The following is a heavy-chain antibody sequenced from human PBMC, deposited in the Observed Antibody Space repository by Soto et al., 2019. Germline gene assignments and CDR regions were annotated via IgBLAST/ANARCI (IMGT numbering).Heavy chain of an antibody. CDR2: ISGYNGNT. D-gene: IGHD2-2*01. V-gene: IGHV1-18*01. CDR1: GYTFRSYG. CDR3: ARDRGVVTSGSAYYFDY. Sequence: GPEVKKPGASVKVSCKATGYTFRSYGVTWVRQAPGQGLEWMGWISGYNGNTEYAQKLQGRVTVTTDTSTSTVYMELRSLGSADTAVYYCARDRGVVTSGSAYYFDYWGQGTLVTVSS. J-gene: IGHJ4*02.